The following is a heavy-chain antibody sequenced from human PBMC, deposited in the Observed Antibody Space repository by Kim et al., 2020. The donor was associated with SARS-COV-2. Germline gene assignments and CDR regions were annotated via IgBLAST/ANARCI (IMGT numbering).Heavy chain of an antibody. J-gene: IGHJ4*02. CDR2: INPNSGGT. CDR1: GYTFTGYY. D-gene: IGHD5-12*01. Sequence: ASVKVSCKASGYTFTGYYMHWVRQAPGQGLEWMGWINPNSGGTNYAQKFQGRVTMTRDTSISTAYMELSRLRSDDTAVYYCARALEDIVATNFDYWGQGTLVTVSS. CDR3: ARALEDIVATNFDY. V-gene: IGHV1-2*02.